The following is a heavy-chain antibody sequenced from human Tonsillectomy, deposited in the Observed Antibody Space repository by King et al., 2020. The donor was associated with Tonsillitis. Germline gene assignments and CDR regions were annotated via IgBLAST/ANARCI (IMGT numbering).Heavy chain of an antibody. J-gene: IGHJ4*01. CDR3: TRDYYGSGSYTGFDY. V-gene: IGHV3-49*04. CDR1: GFTFGDYA. D-gene: IGHD3-10*01. CDR2: IRSKAYGGTT. Sequence: VQLVESGGGLVQPGRSLRLSCTASGFTFGDYAMSWVRQAPGKGLEWVGFIRSKAYGGTTEYAASVKGRFTISRDDSKSIAYLQMNSLKTEDTAVYYCTRDYYGSGSYTGFDYWGHGTLVTVSS.